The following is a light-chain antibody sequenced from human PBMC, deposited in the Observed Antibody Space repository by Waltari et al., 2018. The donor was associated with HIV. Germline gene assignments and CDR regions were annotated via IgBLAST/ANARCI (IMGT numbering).Light chain of an antibody. Sequence: SVLTQPPSASGTPGQRVTISCSGSTSNIASNYVFWYQHLPETAPKLLSHRNEQRASGVPDRFSGSASGTSASLASSGLRYEDEADDDCVAWDDSLRGVLFGGGTKVAVL. CDR3: VAWDDSLRGVL. CDR2: RNE. CDR1: TSNIASNY. V-gene: IGLV1-47*01. J-gene: IGLJ2*01.